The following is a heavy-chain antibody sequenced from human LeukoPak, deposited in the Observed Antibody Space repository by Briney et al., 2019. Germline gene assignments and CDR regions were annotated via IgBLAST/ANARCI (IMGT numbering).Heavy chain of an antibody. CDR2: ISGSGGST. CDR3: AISIAARRVDFDY. J-gene: IGHJ4*02. Sequence: PGGSLRLSCAASGFTFSSYAMSWVRQAPGKGLEWVSAISGSGGSTYYADSVKGRFTISRDNTKNTLYLQMNSLRAEDTAVYYCAISIAARRVDFDYWGQGTLVTVSS. V-gene: IGHV3-23*01. D-gene: IGHD6-6*01. CDR1: GFTFSSYA.